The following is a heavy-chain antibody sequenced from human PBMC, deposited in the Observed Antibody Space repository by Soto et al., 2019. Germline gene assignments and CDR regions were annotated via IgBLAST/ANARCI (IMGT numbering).Heavy chain of an antibody. CDR3: ARSVDILTGPFDY. V-gene: IGHV1-69*13. Sequence: SVKVSCKASGGTFSSYAISWVRQAPGQGLEWMGGIIPIFGTANYAQKFQGRVTITADESTSTAYMELSSLRSEDTAVYYCARSVDILTGPFDYWGQGTLVTVSS. D-gene: IGHD3-9*01. CDR2: IIPIFGTA. J-gene: IGHJ4*02. CDR1: GGTFSSYA.